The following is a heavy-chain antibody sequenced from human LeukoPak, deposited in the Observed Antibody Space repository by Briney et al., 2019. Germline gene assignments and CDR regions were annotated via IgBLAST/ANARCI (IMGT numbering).Heavy chain of an antibody. CDR3: ARDGDGNFDY. CDR1: GFAFSGYS. Sequence: GGSLRLSCAASGFAFSGYSMNWIRQAPGKGLEWVAYISYSSYTIHYADSVKGRFTISRDNAKNSLYLQMNSLRAEDTAIYYCARDGDGNFDYWGQGTRVTVSS. D-gene: IGHD4-17*01. V-gene: IGHV3-48*04. CDR2: ISYSSYTI. J-gene: IGHJ4*02.